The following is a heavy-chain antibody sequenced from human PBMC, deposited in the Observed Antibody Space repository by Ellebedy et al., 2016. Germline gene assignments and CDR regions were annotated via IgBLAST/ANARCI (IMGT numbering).Heavy chain of an antibody. Sequence: ASVKVSCKASGGTFSSYAISWVRQAPGQGLEWMGGIIPIFGTANYAQKFQGRVTITADESTSTAYMELSSLRSEDTAVYYCARGSVGGQQLVGKALYYGMDVWGQGTTVTVSS. V-gene: IGHV1-69*13. CDR2: IIPIFGTA. CDR3: ARGSVGGQQLVGKALYYGMDV. D-gene: IGHD6-13*01. J-gene: IGHJ6*02. CDR1: GGTFSSYA.